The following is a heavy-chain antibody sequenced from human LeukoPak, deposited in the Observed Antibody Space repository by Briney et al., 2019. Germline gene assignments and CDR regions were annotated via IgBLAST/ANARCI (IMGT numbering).Heavy chain of an antibody. Sequence: SVKVSCKASGGTFSSYAISWVRQAPGQGLECMGRIIPILGIASYAQKFQGRVTITADKSTSTAYMELSSLRSEDTAVYYCARGFGELSYYYGMDVWGQGTTVTVSS. CDR2: IIPILGIA. J-gene: IGHJ6*02. CDR1: GGTFSSYA. V-gene: IGHV1-69*04. CDR3: ARGFGELSYYYGMDV. D-gene: IGHD3-16*02.